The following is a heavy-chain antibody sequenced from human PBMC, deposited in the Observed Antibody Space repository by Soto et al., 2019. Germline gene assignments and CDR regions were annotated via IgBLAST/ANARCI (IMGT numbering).Heavy chain of an antibody. CDR2: ISGSGGST. D-gene: IGHD2-15*01. V-gene: IGHV3-23*01. CDR3: AKGHCSGGSCFIYYYMDV. CDR1: GFTFSSYA. Sequence: GGSLRLSCAASGFTFSSYAMSWVRTTPGKGLEWVSAISGSGGSTYYADSVKGRFTISRDNSKNTLYLQMNSLRAEDTAVYYCAKGHCSGGSCFIYYYMDVWGKGTTVTVSS. J-gene: IGHJ6*03.